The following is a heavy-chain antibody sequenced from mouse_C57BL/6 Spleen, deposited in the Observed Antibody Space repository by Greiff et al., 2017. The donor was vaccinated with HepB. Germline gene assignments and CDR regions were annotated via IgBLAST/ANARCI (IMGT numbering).Heavy chain of an antibody. CDR1: GFSLTSYG. CDR2: IWSGGST. J-gene: IGHJ3*01. D-gene: IGHD2-4*01. Sequence: VKLVESGPGLVQPSQSLSITCTVSGFSLTSYGVHWVRQSPGKGLEWLGVIWSGGSTDYNAAFISRLSISKDNSKSQVFFKMNSLQADDTAIYYCARPYDYDDGAWFAYWGQGTLVTVSA. V-gene: IGHV2-2*01. CDR3: ARPYDYDDGAWFAY.